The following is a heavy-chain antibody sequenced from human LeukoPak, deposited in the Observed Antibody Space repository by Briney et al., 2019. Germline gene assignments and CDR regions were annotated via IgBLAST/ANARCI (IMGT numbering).Heavy chain of an antibody. J-gene: IGHJ5*02. V-gene: IGHV1-8*01. CDR3: ARGSIIAANPVDP. D-gene: IGHD6-13*01. Sequence: GSVKVSCKASGYTFTSYDINWVRQATGQGLEWMGWMNPNSGNTGYAQKFQGRVTMTRNTSISTAYMELSSLRSEDTAVYYCARGSIIAANPVDPWGQGTLVTVSS. CDR1: GYTFTSYD. CDR2: MNPNSGNT.